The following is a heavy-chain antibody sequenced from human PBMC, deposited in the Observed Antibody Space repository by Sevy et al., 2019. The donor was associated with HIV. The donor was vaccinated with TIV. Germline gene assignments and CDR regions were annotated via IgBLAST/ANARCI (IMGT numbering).Heavy chain of an antibody. CDR3: ARALGSIGWHGGYYFDY. J-gene: IGHJ4*02. D-gene: IGHD6-25*01. CDR2: TYSRSKWCN. CDR1: GDSVSSNSAA. V-gene: IGHV6-1*01. Sequence: KQSQTVSLTCAISGDSVSSNSAAWSWIRQSPSRGLEWLGRTYSRSKWCNDYAVSVKSRITINPDTSNNQFSLQLNSVTPGDTAMYYCARALGSIGWHGGYYFDYWGQGTSVTVSS.